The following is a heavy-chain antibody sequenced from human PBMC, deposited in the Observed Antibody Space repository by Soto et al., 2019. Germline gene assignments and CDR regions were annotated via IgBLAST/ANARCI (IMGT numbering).Heavy chain of an antibody. Sequence: QVHLLQSGAELKRPGASVRVSCKASGYTFRNYGVNWVRQAPGQGLEWLGWISAYNGNTKAAQKCQAKLTLTTHTSPHTAYMELRSLTSDHTAVYYCAIDGPQIVPTSETFDIWGQGTLITVSS. CDR3: AIDGPQIVPTSETFDI. D-gene: IGHD6-6*01. CDR1: GYTFRNYG. J-gene: IGHJ3*02. V-gene: IGHV1-18*04. CDR2: ISAYNGNT.